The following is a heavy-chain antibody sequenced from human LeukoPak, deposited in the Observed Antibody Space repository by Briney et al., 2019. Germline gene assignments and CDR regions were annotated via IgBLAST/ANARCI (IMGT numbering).Heavy chain of an antibody. CDR1: GGTFSSYA. Sequence: ASVKVSCKASGGTFSSYAISWVRQATGQGLEWMGWMNPNSGNTGYAQKFQGRVTMTRNTSISTAYMELSSLRSEDTAVYYCARESSLTVRGAFDIWGQGTMVTVSS. D-gene: IGHD4-11*01. V-gene: IGHV1-8*02. CDR2: MNPNSGNT. J-gene: IGHJ3*02. CDR3: ARESSLTVRGAFDI.